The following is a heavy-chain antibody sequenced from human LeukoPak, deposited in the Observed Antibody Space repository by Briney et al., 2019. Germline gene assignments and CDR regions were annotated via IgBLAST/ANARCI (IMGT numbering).Heavy chain of an antibody. CDR2: ISGSGGST. Sequence: GGSLRLSCAASGFTFSSYAMSWVRQAPGKGLEWVSAISGSGGSTYYADSVKGRFTISRDNTKNSLYLQMNSLTAEDTAVYYCARTRGNYQYFDYWGQGTLVTVSS. D-gene: IGHD1-7*01. V-gene: IGHV3-23*01. J-gene: IGHJ4*02. CDR1: GFTFSSYA. CDR3: ARTRGNYQYFDY.